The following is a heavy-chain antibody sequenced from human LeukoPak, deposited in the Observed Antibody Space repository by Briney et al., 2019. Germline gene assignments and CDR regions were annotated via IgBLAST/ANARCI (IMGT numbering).Heavy chain of an antibody. V-gene: IGHV3-23*01. CDR3: ARDRRYYYDSSGYRY. D-gene: IGHD3-22*01. Sequence: GGSLRLSCAASGFTFSSYAMSWVRQAPGKGLEWVSAISGSGGSTYYADSVKGRFTISRDNSKNTLYLQMNSLRAEDTAVYYCARDRRYYYDSSGYRYWGQGTLVTVSS. J-gene: IGHJ4*02. CDR1: GFTFSSYA. CDR2: ISGSGGST.